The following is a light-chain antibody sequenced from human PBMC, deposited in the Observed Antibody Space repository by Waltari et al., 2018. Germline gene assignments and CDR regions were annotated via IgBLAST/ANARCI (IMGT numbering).Light chain of an antibody. CDR1: PGVRIY. V-gene: IGKV3-20*01. Sequence: EIVLTQSPGTVSLSPGDRATLSCWASPGVRIYLAWYQQKPGQAPRLLIYHASTRVTGIPDRFSASGSGTDFSLTISRLEPEDFAMYYCQQYVESPATFGQGTKVEIK. J-gene: IGKJ1*01. CDR2: HAS. CDR3: QQYVESPAT.